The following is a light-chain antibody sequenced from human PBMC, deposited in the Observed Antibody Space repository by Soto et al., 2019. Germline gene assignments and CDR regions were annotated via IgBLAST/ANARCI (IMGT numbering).Light chain of an antibody. V-gene: IGKV1-5*03. Sequence: DIQMTQSPSTLPASLEDRVTITFRASQSIYTWLAWYQHKPGKAPKLLISEASLSESGVPSRFSGSGSGTDFTLTISSLQREDFAPFFCQVTHTNSWTFGRGTKVDIK. J-gene: IGKJ1*01. CDR2: EAS. CDR1: QSIYTW. CDR3: QVTHTNSWT.